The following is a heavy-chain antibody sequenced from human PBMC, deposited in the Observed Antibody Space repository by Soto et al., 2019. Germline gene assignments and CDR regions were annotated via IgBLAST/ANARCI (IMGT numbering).Heavy chain of an antibody. D-gene: IGHD5-18*01. V-gene: IGHV4-4*07. Sequence: SETLSLTCTVSGGSISSYYWSWILQPAGKGLEWIGRIYTSGSTNYNPSLKSRVTMSVDTSKNQFSLKLSSVTAADTAVYYCARDRFRGLPRGMHVWGQGTTVTVSS. J-gene: IGHJ6*02. CDR2: IYTSGST. CDR1: GGSISSYY. CDR3: ARDRFRGLPRGMHV.